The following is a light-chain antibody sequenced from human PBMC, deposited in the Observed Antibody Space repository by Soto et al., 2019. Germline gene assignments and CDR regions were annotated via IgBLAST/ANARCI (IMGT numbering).Light chain of an antibody. V-gene: IGLV2-8*01. Sequence: QSALTQPPSASGSPGQSVTISCTGSSSDVGGYNYVSWYQQHPGKAPKLVIYEVRKPPSGVPDRFSGSKSGNTASLTVSGLQAEDEADYYCSSYPGSNNVAVFGPGTNVTVL. J-gene: IGLJ1*01. CDR3: SSYPGSNNVAV. CDR1: SSDVGGYNY. CDR2: EVR.